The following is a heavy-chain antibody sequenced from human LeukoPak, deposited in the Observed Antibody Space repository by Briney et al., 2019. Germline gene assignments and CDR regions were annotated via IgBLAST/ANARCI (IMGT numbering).Heavy chain of an antibody. Sequence: GGSLRLSCSASGFTFSSYAIHRVRQAPGKGLEYVSAISGNGGSTSYADSVKGRFTIARDNSKNTLYLQMSNLRTEDTAVYYCVKGWCSSTSCTSHFDFWGQGTLVTVSS. CDR1: GFTFSSYA. CDR3: VKGWCSSTSCTSHFDF. V-gene: IGHV3-64D*09. D-gene: IGHD2-2*01. J-gene: IGHJ4*02. CDR2: ISGNGGST.